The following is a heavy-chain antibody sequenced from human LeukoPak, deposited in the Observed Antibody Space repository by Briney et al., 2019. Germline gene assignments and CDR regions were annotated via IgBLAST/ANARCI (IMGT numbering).Heavy chain of an antibody. Sequence: GASVKVSCKASGYTFTSYDINWVRQATRQGLEWMGWMNPNSGNTGYAQKFQGRVTITRNTSISTAYMELSSLRSEDTAVYYCARVSDYYDSSGYYHYFDYWGQGTLVTVSS. CDR3: ARVSDYYDSSGYYHYFDY. J-gene: IGHJ4*02. CDR1: GYTFTSYD. V-gene: IGHV1-8*03. D-gene: IGHD3-22*01. CDR2: MNPNSGNT.